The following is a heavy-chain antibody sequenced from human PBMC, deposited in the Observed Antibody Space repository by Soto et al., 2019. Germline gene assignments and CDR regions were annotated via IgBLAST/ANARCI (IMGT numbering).Heavy chain of an antibody. CDR3: ARGGSGSQTVGY. J-gene: IGHJ4*02. CDR1: GFTVSNIY. D-gene: IGHD1-26*01. V-gene: IGHV3-66*01. CDR2: IYSRGGT. Sequence: EVQVVESGGGLVHPGGSLRLSCAASGFTVSNIYMTWVRQAPGKGREWVTLIYSRGGTDYSDSVKGRFTISRDNSKNMVYLQMNSLRVEDTAVYYCARGGSGSQTVGYWGQGARVTVSS.